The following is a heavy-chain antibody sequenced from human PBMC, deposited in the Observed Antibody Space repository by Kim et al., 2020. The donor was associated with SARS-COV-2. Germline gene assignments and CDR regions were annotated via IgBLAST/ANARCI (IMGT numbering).Heavy chain of an antibody. V-gene: IGHV4-59*01. CDR3: ARDHREWLQYTANWYFDL. J-gene: IGHJ2*01. CDR1: GGSLSPYY. Sequence: SETLSLTCTVSGGSLSPYYWSWIRQPPGKGLEWIGYIYYSGSTNYNPSLKSRVTISVDTSKNQFSPKLSSVTAADTAVYYCARDHREWLQYTANWYFDLWGRGTLVTVSS. D-gene: IGHD3-3*01. CDR2: IYYSGST.